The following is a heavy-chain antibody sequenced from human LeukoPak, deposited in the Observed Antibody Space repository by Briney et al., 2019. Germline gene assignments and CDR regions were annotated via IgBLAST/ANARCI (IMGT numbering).Heavy chain of an antibody. J-gene: IGHJ6*03. D-gene: IGHD3-10*01. CDR3: ANCVGHMVWDYMDV. CDR2: ISGSGGST. CDR1: GFTFSSYA. Sequence: PGGSLRLSCAASGFTFSSYAMSRVRQAPGKGLEWVSAISGSGGSTYYADSVKGRFTISRDNSKNTLYLQMNSLRAEDTAVYYCANCVGHMVWDYMDVWGKGTTVTVSS. V-gene: IGHV3-23*01.